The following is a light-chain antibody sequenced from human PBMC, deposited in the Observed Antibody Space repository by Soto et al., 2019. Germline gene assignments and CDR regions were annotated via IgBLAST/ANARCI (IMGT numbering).Light chain of an antibody. CDR1: SSDVGTYNR. CDR3: SSQADRSTLI. Sequence: HSALTQPASVSGSPGQSITISCTGTSSDVGTYNRVSWYQQHPGQAPRLMIYDVSNRPSGVSNRFSGSKSSNTASLTISGLQAEDEANYYCSSQADRSTLIFGGGTKLTVL. J-gene: IGLJ2*01. V-gene: IGLV2-14*03. CDR2: DVS.